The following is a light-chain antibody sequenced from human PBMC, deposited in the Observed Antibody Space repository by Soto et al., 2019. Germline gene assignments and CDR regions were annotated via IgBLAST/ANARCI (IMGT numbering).Light chain of an antibody. J-gene: IGLJ3*02. CDR3: AALDDSLNGWL. Sequence: QSVLTQPPSASGTPGQRVTISCSGSSSNIGSNTVNWYQQLPGTAPKLVMYSNNQRPSGVPDRFSGSTSGTSASLAISGLQSDDEAYYYCAALDDSLNGWLFGGGTKVTVL. V-gene: IGLV1-44*01. CDR2: SNN. CDR1: SSNIGSNT.